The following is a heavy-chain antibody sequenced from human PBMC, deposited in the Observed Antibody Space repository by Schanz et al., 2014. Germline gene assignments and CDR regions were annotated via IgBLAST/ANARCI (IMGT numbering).Heavy chain of an antibody. CDR2: IWYDGSNK. V-gene: IGHV3-33*06. CDR1: GFTFNSYG. CDR3: AKSMYSTSWAFDF. J-gene: IGHJ4*02. Sequence: MQLVESGGGLIQPGRSLRLSCAASGFTFNSYGMHWVRQAPGKGLEWVAFIWYDGSNKYYADSVKGRFTISRDNSKNPLYVQMNSLRAEDTAVYYCAKSMYSTSWAFDFWGQGAQVTVSS. D-gene: IGHD2-2*01.